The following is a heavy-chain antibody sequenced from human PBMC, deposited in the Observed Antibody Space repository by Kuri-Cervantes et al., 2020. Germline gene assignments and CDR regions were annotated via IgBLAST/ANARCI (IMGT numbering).Heavy chain of an antibody. V-gene: IGHV1-2*02. J-gene: IGHJ6*02. CDR1: GYIFTGYH. CDR2: INPNSCGT. D-gene: IGHD6-6*01. CDR3: ARDPPYSSSSAWEGGGVNYYYYYGMDV. Sequence: GGSLRLSCKASGYIFTGYHMHWVRQAPGQGLEWMGWINPNSCGTNYAQKFQGRVTMTRDTSISTAYMEMRRLRPDDTAVYYCARDPPYSSSSAWEGGGVNYYYYYGMDVWGQGTTVTVSS.